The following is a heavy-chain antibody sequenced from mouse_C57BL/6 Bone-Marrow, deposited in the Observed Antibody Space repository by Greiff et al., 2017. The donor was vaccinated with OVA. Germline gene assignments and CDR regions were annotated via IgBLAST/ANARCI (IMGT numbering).Heavy chain of an antibody. CDR1: GYTFTSYW. CDR3: ARYGSNYYAMDY. J-gene: IGHJ4*01. V-gene: IGHV1-55*01. CDR2: IFPGSGST. Sequence: QVQLQQPGAELVKPGASVKMSCKASGYTFTSYWITWVKQRPGQGLEWIGDIFPGSGSTNYNEKFKSKATLTVDPSSSTAYMQLSSLTSEDSAVYYCARYGSNYYAMDYWGQGTSVTVSS. D-gene: IGHD1-1*02.